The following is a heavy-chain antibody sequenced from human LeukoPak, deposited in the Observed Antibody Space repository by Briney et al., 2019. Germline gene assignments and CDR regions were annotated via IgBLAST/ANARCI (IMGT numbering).Heavy chain of an antibody. CDR1: GFTFTSSA. Sequence: PGGPLRLPCSASGFTFTSSATHWVPQAPGKALKYVSSISSDGGSTYYADSVKGRVTISRDKSKNTLYLQMSSLRAEDTAVYYCVKDGYDILSTPLHFDYWGQGTLVTVSS. J-gene: IGHJ4*02. CDR3: VKDGYDILSTPLHFDY. V-gene: IGHV3-64D*06. CDR2: ISSDGGST. D-gene: IGHD3-9*01.